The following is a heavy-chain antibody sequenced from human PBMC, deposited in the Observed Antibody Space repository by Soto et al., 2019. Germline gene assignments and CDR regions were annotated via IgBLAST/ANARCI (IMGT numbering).Heavy chain of an antibody. J-gene: IGHJ4*02. D-gene: IGHD2-21*01. CDR3: ARLCGIAPRDD. CDR2: IIPMFRNA. CDR1: GGSFNTYS. Sequence: QVQLVQSGSEVQKPGSSVKVSCRASGGSFNTYSINWVRQAPGQWLEWIGGIIPMFRNANYAQKCKGRVTIIAAASTSTVSMELSSLTSEDTAVYYCARLCGIAPRDDWAQGTLVTVSS. V-gene: IGHV1-69*12.